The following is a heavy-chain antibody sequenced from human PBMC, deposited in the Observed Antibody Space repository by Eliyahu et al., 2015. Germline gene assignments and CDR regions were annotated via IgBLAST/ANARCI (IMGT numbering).Heavy chain of an antibody. V-gene: IGHV3-23*01. CDR3: AKDRDCSNPDCYGGGTALPYYYGMDV. CDR1: GFTLRNYA. CDR2: ISYRGDST. D-gene: IGHD2-2*01. Sequence: EAQLLESGGGLVQPGGSLRLSCAASGFTLRNYAMSWXRQAPGXGLEWXSSISYRGDSTYYTDSVRGRFTISRDNSKNTLYLQMNSLRAEDTAMYYCAKDRDCSNPDCYGGGTALPYYYGMDVWGKGTTVTVSS. J-gene: IGHJ6*04.